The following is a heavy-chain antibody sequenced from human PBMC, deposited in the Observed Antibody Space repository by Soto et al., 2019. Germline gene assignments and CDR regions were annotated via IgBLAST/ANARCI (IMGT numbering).Heavy chain of an antibody. J-gene: IGHJ6*02. V-gene: IGHV1-69*06. D-gene: IGHD3-16*01. CDR2: IVPRFGSP. Sequence: QVQLVQSGAEMRKPGSSLRVSCKASGGTFSDFAFSWVRQAPGQGLEWMGGIVPRFGSPNYAQKFGGRVTISADTSTSTVYMEVSILRFDDTVVYFFARDRIQLRLGKYSFNAMDVWGQGTTITVSS. CDR3: ARDRIQLRLGKYSFNAMDV. CDR1: GGTFSDFA.